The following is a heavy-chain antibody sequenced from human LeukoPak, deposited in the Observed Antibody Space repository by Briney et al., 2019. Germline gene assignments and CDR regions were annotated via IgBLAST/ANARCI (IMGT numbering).Heavy chain of an antibody. J-gene: IGHJ3*02. CDR1: GGSISSGTYY. V-gene: IGHV4-39*01. CDR3: ASSYSSTWIYAFYI. Sequence: PSETLSLTCTVSGGSISSGTYYWGWIRQPPGKGREWIASVSYSGNTYYNPSLKTRVTISVDTSKNQFSLKLSSVTVAYPAVYYCASSYSSTWIYAFYIWGQGTMVTVSS. CDR2: VSYSGNT. D-gene: IGHD6-13*01.